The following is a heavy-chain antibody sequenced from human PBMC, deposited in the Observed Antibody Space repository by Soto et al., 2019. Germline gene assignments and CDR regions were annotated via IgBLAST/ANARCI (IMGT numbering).Heavy chain of an antibody. D-gene: IGHD6-19*01. CDR1: GFTFSNAW. Sequence: EVQLVESGGGLVKPGGSLRLSCAASGFTFSNAWMSWVRQAPGKGLEWVGRIKSKTDGGTTDYAAPVKGRFTISRGDSKNTLYLQMNSLKTEDTAVYYCTTAGYSSGWFFDYWGQGTLVTVSS. CDR3: TTAGYSSGWFFDY. J-gene: IGHJ4*02. CDR2: IKSKTDGGTT. V-gene: IGHV3-15*01.